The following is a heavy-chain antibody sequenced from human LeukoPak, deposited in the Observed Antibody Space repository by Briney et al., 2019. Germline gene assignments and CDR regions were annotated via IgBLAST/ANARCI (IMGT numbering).Heavy chain of an antibody. V-gene: IGHV3-23*01. J-gene: IGHJ4*02. CDR3: AKFLPTHIVVANYYFDY. CDR1: GFTFSSYA. CDR2: ISGSGGST. Sequence: GGSLRLSCAASGFTFSSYAMSWVRQAPGKGLEWVSAISGSGGSTYYADSVKGRFTISRDNSKNTLYLQMTSLRAEDTAVYYCAKFLPTHIVVANYYFDYWGQGTLVTVSS. D-gene: IGHD2-21*01.